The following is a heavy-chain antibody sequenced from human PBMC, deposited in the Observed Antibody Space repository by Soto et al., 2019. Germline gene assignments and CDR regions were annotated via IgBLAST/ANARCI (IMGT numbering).Heavy chain of an antibody. J-gene: IGHJ4*02. D-gene: IGHD1-7*01. CDR3: AKNNGNYVSFDS. V-gene: IGHV4-38-2*01. Sequence: SETLSLTCAVSGYSISSGYYWGWIRQPPGKGLEWIGSIYHSGSTYYNPSLKSRVTISVDTSKNQFSLKLSSVTAADTAVFFCAKNNGNYVSFDSGGQGPLAPVSS. CDR2: IYHSGST. CDR1: GYSISSGYY.